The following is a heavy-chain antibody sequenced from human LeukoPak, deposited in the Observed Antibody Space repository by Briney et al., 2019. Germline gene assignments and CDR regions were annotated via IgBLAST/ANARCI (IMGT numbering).Heavy chain of an antibody. V-gene: IGHV4-39*07. CDR1: GGSINSSSYY. Sequence: SETLSLTCTVSGGSINSSSYYWGWIRQPPGKGLEWIGSIYYSGSTYYNPSLKSRVTISVDTSKNQFSLKLSSVTAADTAVYYCARDLVVVVPAAIHWFDPWGQGTLVTVSS. CDR3: ARDLVVVVPAAIHWFDP. J-gene: IGHJ5*02. D-gene: IGHD2-2*01. CDR2: IYYSGST.